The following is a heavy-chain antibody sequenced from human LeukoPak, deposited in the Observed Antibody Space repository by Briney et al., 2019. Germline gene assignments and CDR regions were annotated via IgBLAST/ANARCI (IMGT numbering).Heavy chain of an antibody. V-gene: IGHV3-74*01. CDR1: GFTFSSYW. J-gene: IGHJ4*02. CDR2: INTDGSST. D-gene: IGHD2-15*01. CDR3: ASSWYCSGGTCHYRAFNT. Sequence: GGSLRLSCAASGFTFSSYWMHWVRQAPGKGLVWVSRINTDGSSTSYADSVKGRFSVSRDNAKNSLSLQMHSLRVEDTAVYYCASSWYCSGGTCHYRAFNTWGQGTLVTVSS.